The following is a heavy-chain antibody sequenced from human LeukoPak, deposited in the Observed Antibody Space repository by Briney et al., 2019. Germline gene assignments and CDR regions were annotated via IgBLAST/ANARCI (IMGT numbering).Heavy chain of an antibody. CDR1: GGSFSGYY. V-gene: IGHV4-34*01. Sequence: SETLSLTCAVYGGSFSGYYWSWIRQPPGKGLEWIGEINHSGSTNYNPSLQSRVTVSVDTSKNQFSLKLTSVSAADTAVYYCVRGPYGSGISNWFDPWGQGTQVIVSS. J-gene: IGHJ5*02. CDR3: VRGPYGSGISNWFDP. CDR2: INHSGST. D-gene: IGHD3-10*01.